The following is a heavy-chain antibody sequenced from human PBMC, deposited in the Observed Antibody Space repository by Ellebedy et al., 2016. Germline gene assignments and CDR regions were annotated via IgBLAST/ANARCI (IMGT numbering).Heavy chain of an antibody. V-gene: IGHV1-2*02. CDR2: INPRSGGT. CDR3: ARDGGGNYDEPFDY. D-gene: IGHD1-7*01. Sequence: ASVKVSCXASGYTFTDYYIHWVRQAPGQGLEWMGWINPRSGGTNFAQKFQARVTLTRDMSIYTVYMALTRLRSDDTAVYFCARDGGGNYDEPFDYWGQGTLVTVSS. CDR1: GYTFTDYY. J-gene: IGHJ4*02.